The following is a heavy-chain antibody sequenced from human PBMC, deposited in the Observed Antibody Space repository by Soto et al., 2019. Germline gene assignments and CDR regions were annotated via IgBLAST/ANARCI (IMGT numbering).Heavy chain of an antibody. CDR3: ARAKSIAAAGTPFDY. J-gene: IGHJ4*02. D-gene: IGHD6-13*01. V-gene: IGHV3-74*01. Sequence: GGALALSCAASGFTVSSYWMHWVRQAPGKGLVWVSRINSDGSSTSYADSVKGRFTISRDNAKNTLYLQMNSLRAEDTAVYYCARAKSIAAAGTPFDYWGQGTLVTVPP. CDR2: INSDGSST. CDR1: GFTVSSYW.